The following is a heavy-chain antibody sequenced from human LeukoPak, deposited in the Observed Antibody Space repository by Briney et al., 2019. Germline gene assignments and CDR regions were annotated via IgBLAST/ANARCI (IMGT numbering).Heavy chain of an antibody. V-gene: IGHV1-46*01. Sequence: ASVKLSCKASGYIFSRYYMHWVRQAPGQGLEWMGILNPDGGSTGYSQRFQDRITMTMDTSTNNFYMELRSLTSDDTAVYYCARDVAAAGTFGDYWGQGTLVPVST. D-gene: IGHD6-13*01. J-gene: IGHJ4*02. CDR3: ARDVAAAGTFGDY. CDR2: LNPDGGST. CDR1: GYIFSRYY.